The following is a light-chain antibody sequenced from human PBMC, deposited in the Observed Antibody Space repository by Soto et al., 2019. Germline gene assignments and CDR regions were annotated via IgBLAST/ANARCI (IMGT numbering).Light chain of an antibody. CDR3: QQYGSSPIT. J-gene: IGKJ5*01. V-gene: IGKV3-20*01. CDR2: GAS. CDR1: QSVSSSY. Sequence: EVGWTQSPGTLSLSPGERATLSCRSSQSVSSSYLAWYQQKPGQAPRLLIYGASSRATGIPDRFSGSGSGTDFTLTISRLEPEDFAVYYCQQYGSSPITFGQRTLLEIK.